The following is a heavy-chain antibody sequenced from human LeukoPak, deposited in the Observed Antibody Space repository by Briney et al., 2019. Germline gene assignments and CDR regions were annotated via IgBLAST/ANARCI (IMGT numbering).Heavy chain of an antibody. D-gene: IGHD1-14*01. CDR3: ARENRFGHFDY. J-gene: IGHJ4*02. CDR2: IYYSGST. V-gene: IGHV4-61*01. Sequence: PSETLSLTCTVSGVSVSSGSYYWSWIRQPPGKGLEWIGYIYYSGSTNYNPSLKSRVTISVDTSKNQFSLKLSSVTAADTAVYYCARENRFGHFDYWGQGTLVTVSS. CDR1: GVSVSSGSYY.